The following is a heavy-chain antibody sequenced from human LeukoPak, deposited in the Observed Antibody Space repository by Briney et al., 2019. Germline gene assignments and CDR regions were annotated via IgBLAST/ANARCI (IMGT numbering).Heavy chain of an antibody. CDR3: ARRDVNAMDV. D-gene: IGHD2/OR15-2a*01. Sequence: GVSLQISSQGSGYSFTNYWIGWVRPMPGKGVEWMGVIYPGESDSRYSPSFQGQVTISVQKSISSAYLQCSSLKASDTAMYYCARRDVNAMDVWGQGTTVIVSS. CDR1: GYSFTNYW. CDR2: IYPGESDS. V-gene: IGHV5-51*01. J-gene: IGHJ6*02.